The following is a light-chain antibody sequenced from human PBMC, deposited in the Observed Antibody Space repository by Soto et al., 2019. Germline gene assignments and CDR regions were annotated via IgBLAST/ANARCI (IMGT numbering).Light chain of an antibody. CDR2: TAS. CDR3: QQLNDYPIT. J-gene: IGKJ5*01. V-gene: IGKV1-9*01. CDR1: QGISSS. Sequence: DIQLTQSPSFLSASVGDRVTISCRASQGISSSLAWYQQKPGKAPKLLIYTASNLQSGVPSRFSGSGSGTEFTLTISGLQPADFATYFCQQLNDYPITFGQGTRLENK.